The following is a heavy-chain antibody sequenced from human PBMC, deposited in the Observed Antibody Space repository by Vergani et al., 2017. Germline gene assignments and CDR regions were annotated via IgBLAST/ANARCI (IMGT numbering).Heavy chain of an antibody. CDR3: ARSGVVVPAVPYYYYYYGMDV. Sequence: QVQLVQSGAEVKKPGASVKVSCKASGYTFTSYYMHWVRQAPGQGLEWMGIINPNSGGTNYAQKFQGRVTMTRDTSISTAYMELSRLRSDDTAVYYCARSGVVVPAVPYYYYYYGMDVWGQGTTVTVSS. V-gene: IGHV1-2*02. CDR1: GYTFTSYY. D-gene: IGHD2-2*01. J-gene: IGHJ6*02. CDR2: INPNSGGT.